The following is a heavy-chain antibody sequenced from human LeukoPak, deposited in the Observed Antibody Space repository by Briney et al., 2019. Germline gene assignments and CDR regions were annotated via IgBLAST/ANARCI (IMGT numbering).Heavy chain of an antibody. CDR1: GFTFSSYA. CDR2: ISGSGGTI. V-gene: IGHV3-23*01. D-gene: IGHD3-22*01. Sequence: GGSLRLSCAASGFTFSSYAMSWVRQAPGKGLEWVSAISGSGGTIYYTDSVKGRFTISRDNAKNSLYLQMNSLRAEDTAVYYCARDYSNYYDSSGYFGYWGQGTLVTVSS. J-gene: IGHJ4*02. CDR3: ARDYSNYYDSSGYFGY.